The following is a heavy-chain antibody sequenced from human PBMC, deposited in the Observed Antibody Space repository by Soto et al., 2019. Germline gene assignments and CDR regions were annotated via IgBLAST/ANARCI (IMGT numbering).Heavy chain of an antibody. D-gene: IGHD3-10*01. J-gene: IGHJ4*02. CDR1: GFTFSSYS. Sequence: GGSLRLSCAASGFTFSSYSMNWVRQAPGKGLEWVSSISSSSYIYYADSVKGRFTISRDNAKNSLYLQMNSLRAEDTAVYYCARDYGSGFFDYWGQGTLVTVSS. CDR2: ISSSSYI. V-gene: IGHV3-21*01. CDR3: ARDYGSGFFDY.